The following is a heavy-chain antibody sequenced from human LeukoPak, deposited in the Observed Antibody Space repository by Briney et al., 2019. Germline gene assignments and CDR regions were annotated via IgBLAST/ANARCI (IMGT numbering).Heavy chain of an antibody. D-gene: IGHD5-12*01. CDR1: GFTFSNYA. J-gene: IGHJ4*02. CDR3: AKNSGYGAKFPFDY. Sequence: GGSLRLSCAASGFTFSNYAMNWVRQAPGKGLEWVSAISTSAVSTYYVDSVKGRFTISRDNSRNTLFLQMNSLRAEDTAVYYCAKNSGYGAKFPFDYWGQGTLVTVSS. V-gene: IGHV3-23*01. CDR2: ISTSAVST.